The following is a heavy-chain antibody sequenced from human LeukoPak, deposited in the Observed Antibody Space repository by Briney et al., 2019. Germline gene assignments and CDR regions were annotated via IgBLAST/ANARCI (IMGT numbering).Heavy chain of an antibody. Sequence: SETLTLTCSVSGGSISSSSYYWGWIRQPQGKGLEWIGGIYYSGSTYSNPSLKSRVTISVDTSKNQFFLKLSSVTAADTAVYYCARVVVRGGTKLDYWGQGTLVTVSS. J-gene: IGHJ4*02. CDR3: ARVVVRGGTKLDY. CDR1: GGSISSSSYY. CDR2: IYYSGST. D-gene: IGHD3-10*01. V-gene: IGHV4-39*01.